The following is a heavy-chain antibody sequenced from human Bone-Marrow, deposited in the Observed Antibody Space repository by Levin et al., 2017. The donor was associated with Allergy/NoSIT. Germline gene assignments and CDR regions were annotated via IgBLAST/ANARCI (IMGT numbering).Heavy chain of an antibody. CDR2: INTNNGNP. CDR3: ARDLGRNKVSAY. V-gene: IGHV7-4-1*02. D-gene: IGHD1-26*01. Sequence: PGESLKISCKTSGYSFTSYDMNWVRRAPGQGFEWMGWINTNNGNPTYAQGFTGRFVFSLDTSVNTTYLQISGLKSDDTAMYYCARDLGRNKVSAYWGQGSLVTVSS. CDR1: GYSFTSYD. J-gene: IGHJ4*02.